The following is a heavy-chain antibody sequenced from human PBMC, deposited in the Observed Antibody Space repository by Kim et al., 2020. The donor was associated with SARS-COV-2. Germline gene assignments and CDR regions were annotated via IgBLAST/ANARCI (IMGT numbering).Heavy chain of an antibody. D-gene: IGHD3-3*01. V-gene: IGHV4-30-4*01. J-gene: IGHJ6*03. Sequence: SETLSLTCTVSGGSISSGDYYWSWIRQPPGKGLEWIGYIYYSGSTYYNPSLKSRVTISVDTSKNQFSLKLSSVTAADTAVYYCARGRKDFWSGYLDYYYYYYMDVWGKGTTVTVSS. CDR2: IYYSGST. CDR1: GGSISSGDYY. CDR3: ARGRKDFWSGYLDYYYYYYMDV.